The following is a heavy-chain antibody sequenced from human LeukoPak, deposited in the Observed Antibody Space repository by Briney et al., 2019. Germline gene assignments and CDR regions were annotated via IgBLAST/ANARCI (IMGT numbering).Heavy chain of an antibody. Sequence: GGSLRLSCAASGFTFSSYSMNWVRQAPGKGLEWVSYISSSSSTIYYADSVKGRFTISRDNAKNSLYLQMNRLRAEDTAVYYCARANVLLWFGELFYDYWGQGTLVTVSS. D-gene: IGHD3-10*01. V-gene: IGHV3-48*01. CDR1: GFTFSSYS. CDR3: ARANVLLWFGELFYDY. J-gene: IGHJ4*02. CDR2: ISSSSSTI.